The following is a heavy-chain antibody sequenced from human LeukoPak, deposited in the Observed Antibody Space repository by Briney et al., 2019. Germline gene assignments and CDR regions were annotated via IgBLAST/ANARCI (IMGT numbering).Heavy chain of an antibody. V-gene: IGHV4-4*07. CDR1: GGSLNSYY. D-gene: IGHD2-15*01. J-gene: IGHJ4*02. Sequence: PSETLSLTCTVAGGSLNSYYWSWIRQPAGKGLEWIGRIYSSGSANYNPSLKSRVTMSVDTSKNQFSLRLSSVTAADTAVYYGARGHSGSSVDYWGQRTLVTVSS. CDR2: IYSSGSA. CDR3: ARGHSGSSVDY.